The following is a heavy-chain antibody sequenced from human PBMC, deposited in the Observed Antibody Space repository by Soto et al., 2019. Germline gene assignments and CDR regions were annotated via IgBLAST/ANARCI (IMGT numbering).Heavy chain of an antibody. CDR1: GGSFTSNNW. V-gene: IGHV4-4*02. CDR3: ASRDPGTSVDY. CDR2: IYRTGST. J-gene: IGHJ4*02. D-gene: IGHD1-7*01. Sequence: QVQLPESGPGLVKPSGTLSLTCAVSGGSFTSNNWWTWVRQPPGQGLEWIGEIYRTGSTNYNPSLKSRVTISLDKSENQVSLKVTSLTAADTAVYYCASRDPGTSVDYWGQGTLVTVSS.